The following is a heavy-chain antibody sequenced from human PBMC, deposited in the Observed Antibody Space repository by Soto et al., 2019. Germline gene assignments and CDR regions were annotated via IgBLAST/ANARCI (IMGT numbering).Heavy chain of an antibody. V-gene: IGHV3-66*01. J-gene: IGHJ2*01. Sequence: ELQLVESGGGLVQPGESLRVSCAASGLVVSTSYISWVRQAPGKGLEWVSAMYSDSRTYYADSVKGRFTTSRDNSKNTLYLQMNRLRVDDTAVYYCERSGDWVGYFDLWGRGTLVTVSS. D-gene: IGHD3-10*01. CDR3: ERSGDWVGYFDL. CDR2: MYSDSRT. CDR1: GLVVSTSY.